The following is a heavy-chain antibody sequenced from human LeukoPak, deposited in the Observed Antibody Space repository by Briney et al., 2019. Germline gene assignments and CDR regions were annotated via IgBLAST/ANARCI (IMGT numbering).Heavy chain of an antibody. D-gene: IGHD4-17*01. Sequence: GGSLRLSCAASGFTFSSYEMNWVRQAPGKGLEWVSYISSSGSTIYYADSVKGRFTISRDNAKNTLYLQMNSLRAEDTAVYYCARDCEYGDSYFDYWGQGTLVTVSS. J-gene: IGHJ4*02. V-gene: IGHV3-48*03. CDR1: GFTFSSYE. CDR2: ISSSGSTI. CDR3: ARDCEYGDSYFDY.